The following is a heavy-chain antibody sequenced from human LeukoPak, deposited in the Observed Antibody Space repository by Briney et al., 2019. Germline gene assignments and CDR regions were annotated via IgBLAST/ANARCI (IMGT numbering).Heavy chain of an antibody. CDR1: GFTFDDYA. V-gene: IGHV3-9*01. J-gene: IGHJ4*02. CDR3: AKDLSAAATRSLDY. Sequence: SLRLSCAASGFTFDDYAMHWVRQAPGKGLEWVSGISWNSGSIGYADSVKGRFTISRDNAKNSLYLQMNSLRAEDTALYYCAKDLSAAATRSLDYWGQGILVTVSS. D-gene: IGHD2-15*01. CDR2: ISWNSGSI.